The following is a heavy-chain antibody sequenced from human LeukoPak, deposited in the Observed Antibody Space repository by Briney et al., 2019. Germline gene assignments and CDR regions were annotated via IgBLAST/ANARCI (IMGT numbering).Heavy chain of an antibody. CDR2: INSDGSST. Sequence: GGTLSLSCAASGFTFSSYWMHWVRQAPGKGLVWVSRINSDGSSTSYADSEKGRFTISRDNAKNTLYLQMNSLRAEDTAVYHCARGTTGPVIWGQGTLVTVSS. J-gene: IGHJ4*02. CDR3: ARGTTGPVI. CDR1: GFTFSSYW. V-gene: IGHV3-74*01. D-gene: IGHD4-17*01.